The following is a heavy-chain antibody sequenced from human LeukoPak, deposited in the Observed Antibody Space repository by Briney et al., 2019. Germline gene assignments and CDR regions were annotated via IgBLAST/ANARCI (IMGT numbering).Heavy chain of an antibody. CDR1: GFTFSSYS. V-gene: IGHV3-21*04. Sequence: GGSLRLSCAASGFTFSSYSMNWVRQAPGKGLEWVSSISSSSSYIYYADSVKGRFTISRDNAKNSLYLQMNSLRAEDTAVYYCARSPWGVTAIFLDSWGQGTLVTVSS. CDR3: ARSPWGVTAIFLDS. J-gene: IGHJ4*02. CDR2: ISSSSSYI. D-gene: IGHD2-21*02.